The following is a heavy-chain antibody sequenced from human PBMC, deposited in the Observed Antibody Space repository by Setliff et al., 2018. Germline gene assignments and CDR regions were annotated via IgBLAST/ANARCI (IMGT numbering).Heavy chain of an antibody. Sequence: GASVKVSCKASGYTFTGYSMHWVRQAPGQGLEYMGWINPNSGGTNYAPKFQGRVTMTRDTSISTVYMEVSRLRSDDTAVYFCARDGDILTTYYIYYYYMDVWGKGTTVTVSS. CDR1: GYTFTGYS. V-gene: IGHV1-2*02. CDR3: ARDGDILTTYYIYYYYMDV. CDR2: INPNSGGT. D-gene: IGHD3-9*01. J-gene: IGHJ6*03.